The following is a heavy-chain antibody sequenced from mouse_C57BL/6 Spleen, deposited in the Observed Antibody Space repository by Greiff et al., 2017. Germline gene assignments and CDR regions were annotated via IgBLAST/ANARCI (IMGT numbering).Heavy chain of an antibody. CDR2: IRNKANNHAT. CDR1: GFTFSDAW. V-gene: IGHV6-6*01. Sequence: EVMLVESGGGLVQPGGSMKLSCAASGFTFSDAWMDWVRQSPEKGLEWVAEIRNKANNHATYYAESVKGRFTISRDDSKSSVYLQMNSLRAEDTGIYYCTRRRYDYGFAYWGQGTLVTVSA. CDR3: TRRRYDYGFAY. J-gene: IGHJ3*01. D-gene: IGHD2-4*01.